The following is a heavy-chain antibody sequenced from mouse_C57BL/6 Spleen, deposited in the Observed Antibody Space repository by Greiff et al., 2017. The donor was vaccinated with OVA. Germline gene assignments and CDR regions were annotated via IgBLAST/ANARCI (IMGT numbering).Heavy chain of an antibody. CDR2: ISNGGGST. CDR1: GFTFSDYY. V-gene: IGHV5-12*01. CDR3: ARHEVRRRDWFAY. J-gene: IGHJ3*01. Sequence: DVQLVESGGGLVQPGGSLKLSCAASGFTFSDYYMYWVRQTPEKRLEWVAYISNGGGSTYYPDTVKGRFTIARDNAKNTLYLQMSRLKSEDTAMYYCARHEVRRRDWFAYWGQGTLVTVSA. D-gene: IGHD2-14*01.